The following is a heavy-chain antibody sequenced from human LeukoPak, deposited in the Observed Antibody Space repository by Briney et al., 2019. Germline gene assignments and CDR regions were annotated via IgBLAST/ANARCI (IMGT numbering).Heavy chain of an antibody. CDR3: AKDNEGYYMDV. V-gene: IGHV4-61*02. CDR1: GGSISSGSYY. J-gene: IGHJ6*03. CDR2: IYTSGST. D-gene: IGHD1-1*01. Sequence: SETLSLTCTVSGGSISSGSYYWSWIRQPAGKGLEWIGRIYTSGSTNYNPSLKSRVTISVDTSKNQFSLKLSSVTAADTAVYYCAKDNEGYYMDVWGKGTTVTVSS.